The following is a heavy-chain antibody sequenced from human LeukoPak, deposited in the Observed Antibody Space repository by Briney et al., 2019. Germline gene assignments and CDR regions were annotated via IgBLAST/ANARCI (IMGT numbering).Heavy chain of an antibody. Sequence: GGSLRLSCAASGFTFSRYSMNWVRQAPGKGLEWVSSISISSNYIYYTDSVKGRCTISRDNGKNSLYLQMNSLRAEDTAVYFCARPHYADYYYYMDVWGKGTTVTVSS. J-gene: IGHJ6*03. CDR1: GFTFSRYS. V-gene: IGHV3-21*01. D-gene: IGHD4-17*01. CDR2: ISISSNYI. CDR3: ARPHYADYYYYMDV.